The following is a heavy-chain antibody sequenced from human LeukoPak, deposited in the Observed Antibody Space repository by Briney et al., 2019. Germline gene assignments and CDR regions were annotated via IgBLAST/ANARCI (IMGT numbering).Heavy chain of an antibody. V-gene: IGHV1-2*02. CDR3: ARTMDSSGHYRWGIAY. CDR1: GYTFTGYY. Sequence: ASVKVSCKASGYTFTGYYMHWVRQAPGQGLEWMGWISPNSGGTNYAQKFQGRVTMTRDTSISTAYMELSRLRSDDTAVYYCARTMDSSGHYRWGIAYWGQGTLVTVSS. J-gene: IGHJ4*02. CDR2: ISPNSGGT. D-gene: IGHD3-22*01.